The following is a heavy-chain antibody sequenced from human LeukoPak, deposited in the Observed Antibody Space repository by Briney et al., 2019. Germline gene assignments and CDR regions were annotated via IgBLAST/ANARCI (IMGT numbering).Heavy chain of an antibody. Sequence: ASVKVSCKASGYTFTGYYMHWARQAPGQGLEWMGWINPNSGGTNYAQKFQGRVTMTRDTSISTAYMELSSLRSDDTAVYYCARARYGSGSYYILPNYWGQGTLVTVSS. V-gene: IGHV1-2*02. D-gene: IGHD3-10*01. CDR2: INPNSGGT. J-gene: IGHJ4*02. CDR1: GYTFTGYY. CDR3: ARARYGSGSYYILPNY.